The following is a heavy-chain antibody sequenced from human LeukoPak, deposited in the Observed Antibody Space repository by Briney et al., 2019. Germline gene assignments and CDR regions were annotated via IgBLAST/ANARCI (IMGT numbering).Heavy chain of an antibody. CDR3: AKDDYDSSGYYSRFDY. CDR2: IRYDGSNK. D-gene: IGHD3-22*01. Sequence: PPGGSLRLSCAASGFTFSSYGMHWVRQAPVKGREWVAFIRYDGSNKYYADSVKGRFTTSRDNSKNTLYLQMNSLRAEDTAVYYCAKDDYDSSGYYSRFDYWGQGTLVTVSS. CDR1: GFTFSSYG. J-gene: IGHJ4*02. V-gene: IGHV3-30*02.